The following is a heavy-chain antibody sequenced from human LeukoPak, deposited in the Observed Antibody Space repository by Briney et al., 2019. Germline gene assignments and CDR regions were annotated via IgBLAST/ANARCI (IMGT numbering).Heavy chain of an antibody. Sequence: HPGGSLRLSCAASGFTFSSYAMSWVRQAPGKGLEWVSAISGSGGSTYYADSVKGRLTISRDNSKNTLYLQMNSLRAEDTAVYYCAKGVRSVPSDTMIVVAHNAFDIWGQGTMVTVSS. V-gene: IGHV3-23*01. CDR3: AKGVRSVPSDTMIVVAHNAFDI. CDR1: GFTFSSYA. J-gene: IGHJ3*02. D-gene: IGHD3-22*01. CDR2: ISGSGGST.